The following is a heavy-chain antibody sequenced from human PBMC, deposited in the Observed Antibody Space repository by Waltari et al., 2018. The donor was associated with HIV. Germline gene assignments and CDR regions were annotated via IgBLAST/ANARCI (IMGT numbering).Heavy chain of an antibody. CDR2: ISSSSSTI. CDR1: GFTFSTYS. D-gene: IGHD6-6*01. J-gene: IGHJ2*01. Sequence: EVQLVESGGGLVQPGGSLRLSCAASGFTFSTYSMNWVGQAPEKWLEWVSYISSSSSTIYSADSVKGRFTISRDNAKNSLYLQMNSLRAEDTAVYYCARSKYSSSSGFDLWGRGTLVTVSS. CDR3: ARSKYSSSSGFDL. V-gene: IGHV3-48*01.